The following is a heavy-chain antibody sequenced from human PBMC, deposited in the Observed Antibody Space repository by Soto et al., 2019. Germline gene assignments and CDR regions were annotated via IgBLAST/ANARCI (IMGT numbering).Heavy chain of an antibody. J-gene: IGHJ4*02. CDR1: GYSISSSSW. CDR3: ARREIQGPIDY. Sequence: SETLSLTCAVAGYSISSSSWWGWIRQPPGKGLEWIGYIYYSGTTYYNPSLKSRVTMSVDTSKNQFSLKLTFVTAVDTAVYYCARREIQGPIDYWGQGTLVTVSS. CDR2: IYYSGTT. D-gene: IGHD1-26*01. V-gene: IGHV4-28*01.